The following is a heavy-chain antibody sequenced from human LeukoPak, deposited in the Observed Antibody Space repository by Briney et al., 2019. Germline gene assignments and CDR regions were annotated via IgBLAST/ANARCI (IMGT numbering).Heavy chain of an antibody. Sequence: GASVKVSCKASGFTFTGYYLHWVRQAPGQGLEWMGWITSYNNNTKYAQKFQGRVTMTTDTSTTTAYMELRSLKSDDTAVYYCARGVVTGNYWGQGTLVTVSS. D-gene: IGHD3-16*01. CDR3: ARGVVTGNY. V-gene: IGHV1-18*04. CDR2: ITSYNNNT. CDR1: GFTFTGYY. J-gene: IGHJ4*02.